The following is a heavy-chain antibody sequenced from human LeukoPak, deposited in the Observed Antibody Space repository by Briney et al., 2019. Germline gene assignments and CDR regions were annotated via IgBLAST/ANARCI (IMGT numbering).Heavy chain of an antibody. D-gene: IGHD3-16*01. J-gene: IGHJ4*02. V-gene: IGHV3-7*01. CDR1: GFTFSNYW. CDR2: IKQDGSEK. Sequence: PGRSLRLSCAASGFTFSNYWMTWFRQTPGKGLEWVGNIKQDGSEKYYVDSVKGRFTISRDNAKNSLYLQMNSLRVEDTAIYYCARDRYDAYSDYWGQGTLVTVSS. CDR3: ARDRYDAYSDY.